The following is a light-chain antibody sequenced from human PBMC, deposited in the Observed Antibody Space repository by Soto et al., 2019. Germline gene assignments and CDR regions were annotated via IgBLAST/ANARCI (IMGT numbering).Light chain of an antibody. CDR1: NIGTKN. Sequence: SYELTQPLSVSVALGQTARIICGGNNIGTKNVHWYQQKPGQAPVLVIYRDSNRPSGIPERFSGSNSGNTATLTISRAQAGDEADYYCQVWDSSTARFGGGTKVTVL. CDR2: RDS. V-gene: IGLV3-9*01. J-gene: IGLJ2*01. CDR3: QVWDSSTAR.